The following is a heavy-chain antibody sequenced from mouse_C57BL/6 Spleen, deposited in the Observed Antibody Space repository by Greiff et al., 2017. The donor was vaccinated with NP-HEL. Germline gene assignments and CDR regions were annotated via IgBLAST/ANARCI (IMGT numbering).Heavy chain of an antibody. D-gene: IGHD3-2*02. CDR1: GYTFTGYW. V-gene: IGHV1-9*01. CDR2: ILPGSGST. CDR3: SRRDSSGPAWFAY. J-gene: IGHJ3*01. Sequence: QVQLQQSGAELMKPGASVKLSCKATGYTFTGYWIEWVKQRPGHGLEWIGEILPGSGSTNYNEKYKGRATFTADTSSNTAYMQLSSLTTEDSAIDYCSRRDSSGPAWFAYWGQGTLVTVSA.